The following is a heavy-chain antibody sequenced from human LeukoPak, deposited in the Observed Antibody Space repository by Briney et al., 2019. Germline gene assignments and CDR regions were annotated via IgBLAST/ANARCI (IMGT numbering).Heavy chain of an antibody. V-gene: IGHV4-39*07. CDR1: GVSLSSSGYS. Sequence: PSETLSLTCTVSGVSLSSSGYSWGWIRQPPGKGLEWLGNIYYRGSTSYNPSLKSRLTISIDTSKNQFSLKLSSVTAADTAVYYCARSVDRYSYGSGFRDFWRGRYYYYYMDVWGKGTTVTISS. CDR3: ARSVDRYSYGSGFRDFWRGRYYYYYMDV. J-gene: IGHJ6*03. CDR2: IYYRGST. D-gene: IGHD5-18*01.